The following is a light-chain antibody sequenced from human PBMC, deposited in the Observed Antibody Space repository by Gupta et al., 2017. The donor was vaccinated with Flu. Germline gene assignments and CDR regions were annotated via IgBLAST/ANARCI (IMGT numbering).Light chain of an antibody. V-gene: IGKV4-1*01. Sequence: IVLAPSPDSLAVSLGERATINCKSSRSVLYTSNNKNYLAWLQQKPGQPPKVLIYWASTRESGVPDRFSGSGSGTDFTLTISGLQAEDVAVYYCQQYYTAPRTFGQGTKVEIK. CDR1: RSVLYTSNNKNY. J-gene: IGKJ1*01. CDR2: WAS. CDR3: QQYYTAPRT.